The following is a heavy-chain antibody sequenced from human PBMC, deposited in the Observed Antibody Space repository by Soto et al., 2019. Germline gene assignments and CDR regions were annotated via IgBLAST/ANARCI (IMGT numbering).Heavy chain of an antibody. Sequence: ASVKVSCKASGYTFTGYYMHWVRQAPGQGLEWMGWINPNSGGTNYAQKFQGWVTMTRDTSISTAYMELSRLRSDDTAVYYCAREYSSSWAPSFDYWGQGTLVTVSS. CDR3: AREYSSSWAPSFDY. J-gene: IGHJ4*02. CDR1: GYTFTGYY. CDR2: INPNSGGT. V-gene: IGHV1-2*04. D-gene: IGHD6-13*01.